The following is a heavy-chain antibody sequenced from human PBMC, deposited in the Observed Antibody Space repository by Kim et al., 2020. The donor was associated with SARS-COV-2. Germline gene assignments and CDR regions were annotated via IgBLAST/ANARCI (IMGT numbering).Heavy chain of an antibody. Sequence: ASVKVSCKASGYTFTTYAIKWVRQAPGQGLEWMGWINPTRGIAKYADTFQGRVTITADTSTRTAYMELSSLRPEDTALYYCARSVAGISHEMDVWGHGT. D-gene: IGHD6-19*01. CDR2: INPTRGIA. CDR3: ARSVAGISHEMDV. J-gene: IGHJ6*02. CDR1: GYTFTTYA. V-gene: IGHV1-3*01.